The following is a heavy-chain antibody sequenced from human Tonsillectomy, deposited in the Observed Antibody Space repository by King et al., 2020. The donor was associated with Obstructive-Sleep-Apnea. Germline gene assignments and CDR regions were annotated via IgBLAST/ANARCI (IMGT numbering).Heavy chain of an antibody. CDR2: IYHSGST. CDR1: GYSISSGYY. V-gene: IGHV4-38-2*02. J-gene: IGHJ4*02. D-gene: IGHD5-18*01. Sequence: QLQESGPGLVKPSETLSLTCTVSGYSISSGYYWGWIRQPPGKGLEWIGSIYHSGSTYYNPSLKSRVPISVDTSKNQFSLKLSSVTAADTAVYYCARTAMVTDYFDYWGQGTLVTVSS. CDR3: ARTAMVTDYFDY.